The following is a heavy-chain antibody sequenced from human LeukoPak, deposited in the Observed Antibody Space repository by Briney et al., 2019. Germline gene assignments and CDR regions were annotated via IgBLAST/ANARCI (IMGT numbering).Heavy chain of an antibody. J-gene: IGHJ6*03. CDR2: ISSSGSTM. Sequence: GGSLRLSCAASGFTFSDYYMSWIRQAPGKGLEWVSYISSSGSTMYYADSVKGRFTISRDNAKNSLYLQMNSLRAEDTAVYYCARDLQGGNYDFWSGYRYYYYYYMDVWAKGPRSPSP. D-gene: IGHD3-3*01. V-gene: IGHV3-11*01. CDR1: GFTFSDYY. CDR3: ARDLQGGNYDFWSGYRYYYYYYMDV.